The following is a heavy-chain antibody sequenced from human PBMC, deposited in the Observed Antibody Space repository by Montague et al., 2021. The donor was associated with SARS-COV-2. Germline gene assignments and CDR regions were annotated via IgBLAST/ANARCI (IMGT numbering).Heavy chain of an antibody. J-gene: IGHJ4*02. D-gene: IGHD5-18*01. CDR2: VSHPGSA. Sequence: SETLSLTCAVYTEAFNGYYWTWIRQPPGKGLEWIGEVSHPGSAKYNPSLKSRVTISVDTSKNHFSLKLNSVTAADTAIYYCASLTWMELWLSGYYFDSWGQGTLVTVSS. CDR1: TEAFNGYY. CDR3: ASLTWMELWLSGYYFDS. V-gene: IGHV4-34*01.